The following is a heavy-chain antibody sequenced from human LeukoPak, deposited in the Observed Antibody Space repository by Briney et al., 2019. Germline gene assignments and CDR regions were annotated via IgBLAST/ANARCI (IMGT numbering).Heavy chain of an antibody. CDR3: ARVRAVAVKRAFDI. D-gene: IGHD6-19*01. V-gene: IGHV1-2*02. CDR2: INPNSGGT. Sequence: GASVKVSCKASGYTFTGYYMHWVRQAPGQGLEWMGWINPNSGGTNYAQKFQGRVTMTRDTSISTAYMELSRLRSDDTAVYYCARVRAVAVKRAFDIWGQGTMVTVSS. CDR1: GYTFTGYY. J-gene: IGHJ3*02.